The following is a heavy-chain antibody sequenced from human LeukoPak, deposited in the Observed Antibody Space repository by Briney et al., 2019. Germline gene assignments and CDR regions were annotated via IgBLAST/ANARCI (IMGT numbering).Heavy chain of an antibody. D-gene: IGHD6-13*01. CDR3: ARHSAHCSTNDAFDM. V-gene: IGHV4-30-2*01. Sequence: SQTLSLTCTVSGGSIISGGYYWSWIRQPPGKGLEWIGYIYHTGITYNNPSLKSRVTISVDRSKNQFSLELTSVTAADTAVYYCARHSAHCSTNDAFDMWGQGTLVIVSS. CDR1: GGSIISGGYY. CDR2: IYHTGIT. J-gene: IGHJ3*02.